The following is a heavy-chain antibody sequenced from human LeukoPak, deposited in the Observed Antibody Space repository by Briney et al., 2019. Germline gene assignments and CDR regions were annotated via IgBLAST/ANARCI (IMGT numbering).Heavy chain of an antibody. CDR1: GYTFTSYD. J-gene: IGHJ3*02. Sequence: GASVKVSCKASGYTFTSYDINWVRQATGQGLEWMGWMNPNSGNTGYAQKFQGRVTMTRNTSISTAYMELRSLRSDDTAVYYCARVLRYTVTTNDAFDIWGQGTMVTVSS. D-gene: IGHD4-17*01. CDR3: ARVLRYTVTTNDAFDI. V-gene: IGHV1-8*01. CDR2: MNPNSGNT.